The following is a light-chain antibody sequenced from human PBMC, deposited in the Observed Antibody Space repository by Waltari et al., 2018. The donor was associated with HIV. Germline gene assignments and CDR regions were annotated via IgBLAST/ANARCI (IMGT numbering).Light chain of an antibody. CDR3: QQYSKWPPF. CDR2: DAS. Sequence: ETVMTQFPATLPVSPGERATLSCRASQSVSSNLAWYQQKPGQAPRLLIYDASTRATGIPARFSGSGSGTEFTLTISSLQSEDFAVYYCQQYSKWPPFFGPGTKVDI. CDR1: QSVSSN. J-gene: IGKJ3*01. V-gene: IGKV3-15*01.